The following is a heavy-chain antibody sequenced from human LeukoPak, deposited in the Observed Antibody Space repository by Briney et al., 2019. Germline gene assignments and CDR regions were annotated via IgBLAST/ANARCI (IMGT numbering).Heavy chain of an antibody. CDR1: GFTFSSYG. D-gene: IGHD3-10*01. Sequence: PGRSLRLSCAASGFTFSSYGMYWVRQAPGKGLEWGAIIWNDGSKKYYADSVKGRFTISRDNSKNTLYLQMNSLRAEDTAVHYCGELLYHYYYMDVWGKGTTVTVSS. J-gene: IGHJ6*03. CDR2: IWNDGSKK. CDR3: GELLYHYYYMDV. V-gene: IGHV3-33*01.